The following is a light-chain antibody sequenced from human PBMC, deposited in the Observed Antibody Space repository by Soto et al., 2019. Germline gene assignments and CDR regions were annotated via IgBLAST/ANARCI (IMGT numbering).Light chain of an antibody. CDR2: KAS. J-gene: IGKJ1*01. CDR3: QHYNSFPWT. V-gene: IGKV1-5*03. Sequence: DIQMTQSPSTLSASVGDRVTITCRASQSIINWLGWYQQKPGKAPKLLIYKASSLESGVPSRFSGSGSGTDFTLTINRLQPDDVATYYCQHYNSFPWTFGQGTKVEIK. CDR1: QSIINW.